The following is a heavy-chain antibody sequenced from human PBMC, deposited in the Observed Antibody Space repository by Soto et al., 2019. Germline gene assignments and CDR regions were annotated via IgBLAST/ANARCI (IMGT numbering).Heavy chain of an antibody. CDR1: GFTFSSYG. V-gene: IGHV3-30*18. CDR2: ISYDGSNK. Sequence: PGGSLRLSCAASGFTFSSYGMHWVRQAPGKGLEWVAVISYDGSNKYYADSVKGRFTISRDNSKNTLYLQMNSLRAEDTAVYYCAKGRQRGFIYYGMDVWGQGTTVPVSS. D-gene: IGHD6-25*01. J-gene: IGHJ6*02. CDR3: AKGRQRGFIYYGMDV.